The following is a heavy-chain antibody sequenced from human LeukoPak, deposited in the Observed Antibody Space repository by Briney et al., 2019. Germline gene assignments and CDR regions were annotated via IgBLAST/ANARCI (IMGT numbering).Heavy chain of an antibody. D-gene: IGHD3-22*01. J-gene: IGHJ4*02. Sequence: GGSLRLSCAASGFTFSSYAISWVRQAPGKGLGWVSAISGSGGSTYYADSVKGRFTISRDNSKNTLYLQRNSLRAQDTAFFSCAKGPSGYYLNGGQGTLVTVSS. CDR2: ISGSGGST. CDR1: GFTFSSYA. CDR3: AKGPSGYYLN. V-gene: IGHV3-23*01.